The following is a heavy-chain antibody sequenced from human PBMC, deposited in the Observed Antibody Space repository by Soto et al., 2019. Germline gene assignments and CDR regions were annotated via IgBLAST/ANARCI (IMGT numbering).Heavy chain of an antibody. CDR1: GFTFRNYA. CDR2: ISFDGINQ. V-gene: IGHV3-30-3*01. Sequence: QVQLVESGGRVVQPGTSLRLSCAVSGFTFRNYAMHWVRQAPGTGMEWVAVISFDGINQFYADSVKGRFTISRDNSKNTVYLQMNSLRADDTAVYYCAKSPGGLDGYNSDYYGMDVWGQGTTVTVSS. CDR3: AKSPGGLDGYNSDYYGMDV. J-gene: IGHJ6*02. D-gene: IGHD5-12*01.